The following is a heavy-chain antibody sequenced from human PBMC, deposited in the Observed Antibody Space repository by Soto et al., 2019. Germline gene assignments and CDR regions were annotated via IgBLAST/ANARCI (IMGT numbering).Heavy chain of an antibody. J-gene: IGHJ4*02. CDR1: GFIFKMYW. CDR3: TRGRRPISTGTGAY. CDR2: IYNDGTYS. Sequence: EVQLVESGGGLVPPGGSVRLSCAASGFIFKMYWMHWVRQSPGKGLVWISRIYNDGTYSDYADSVRGRFTISRDNVNDTLYLQMNILRAEDSGLYYCTRGRRPISTGTGAYLGQGTQVTVSS. V-gene: IGHV3-74*01. D-gene: IGHD3-10*01.